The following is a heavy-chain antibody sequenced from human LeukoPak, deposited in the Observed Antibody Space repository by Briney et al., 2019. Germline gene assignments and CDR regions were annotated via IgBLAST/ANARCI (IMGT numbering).Heavy chain of an antibody. V-gene: IGHV3-48*03. CDR2: ISSSGSTI. Sequence: GGSLRLSCAASGFTFSSYEMNWVRQAPGKGLEWVSYISSSGSTIYYADSVKGRFIISRDNAKNSLYLQMNSLRAEDTAVYYCARDRGYDILTGYHIGLEPWGQGTLVSVSS. D-gene: IGHD3-9*01. CDR1: GFTFSSYE. J-gene: IGHJ5*02. CDR3: ARDRGYDILTGYHIGLEP.